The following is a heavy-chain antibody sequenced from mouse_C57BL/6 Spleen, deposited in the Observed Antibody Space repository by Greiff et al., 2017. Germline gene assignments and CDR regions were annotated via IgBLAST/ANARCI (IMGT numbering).Heavy chain of an antibody. J-gene: IGHJ4*01. CDR2: ISSGSSTI. CDR3: ARNYDYEYAMDY. V-gene: IGHV5-17*01. Sequence: EVNVVESGGGLVKPGGSLKLSCAASGFTFSDYGMHWVRQAPEKGLEWVAYISSGSSTIYYADTVKGRFTISRDNAKNTLFLQMTSLRSEDTAMYYCARNYDYEYAMDYWGQGTSVTVSS. CDR1: GFTFSDYG. D-gene: IGHD2-4*01.